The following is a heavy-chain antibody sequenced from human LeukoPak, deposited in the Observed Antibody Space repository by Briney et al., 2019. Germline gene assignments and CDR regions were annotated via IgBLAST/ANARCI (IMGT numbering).Heavy chain of an antibody. CDR2: MNPNSGNT. CDR1: GYTFTSYD. J-gene: IGHJ4*02. CDR3: ARYYYDSSGYYFFRGYYFDY. Sequence: ASVKVSCKASGYTFTSYDINWARQATGQGLEWMGWMNPNSGNTGYAQKFQGRVTMTRNTSISTAYMELSSLRSEDTAVYYCARYYYDSSGYYFFRGYYFDYWGQGTLVTVSS. D-gene: IGHD3-22*01. V-gene: IGHV1-8*01.